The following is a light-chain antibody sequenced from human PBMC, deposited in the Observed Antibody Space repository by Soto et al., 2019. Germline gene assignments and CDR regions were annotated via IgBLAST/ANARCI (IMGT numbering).Light chain of an antibody. Sequence: EIVMRQSPATVSVSPGERATLSCRASQSVSSNLAWYQQKPGQAPRLLIYSASTRATDIPARFSGSGSGTEFTLTISSLQSEDFAVYYCQQYNNWPPGKFGQGTKVDIK. CDR1: QSVSSN. CDR2: SAS. CDR3: QQYNNWPPGK. V-gene: IGKV3-15*01. J-gene: IGKJ1*01.